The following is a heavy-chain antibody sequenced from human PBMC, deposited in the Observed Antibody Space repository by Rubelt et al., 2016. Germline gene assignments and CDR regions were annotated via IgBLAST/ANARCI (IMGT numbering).Heavy chain of an antibody. V-gene: IGHV3-9*01. Sequence: EVQLVESGGGLVQPGRSLRLSCAASGLTFDDYAMHWVRQAPGKGLEWVLGISWNSGSIGYANSVKGRFSISRDNAKNSLYLQMNSLRAEDTALYYCAKGILRWSVGYGMDVWGQGTTVTVS. CDR3: AKGILRWSVGYGMDV. CDR1: GLTFDDYA. CDR2: ISWNSGSI. J-gene: IGHJ6*02. D-gene: IGHD4-23*01.